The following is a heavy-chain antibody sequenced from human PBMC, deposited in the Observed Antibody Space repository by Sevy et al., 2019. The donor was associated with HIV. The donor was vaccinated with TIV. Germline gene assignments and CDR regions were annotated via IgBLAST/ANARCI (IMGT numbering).Heavy chain of an antibody. V-gene: IGHV4-31*03. Sequence: SETLSLTCTVSGGSISSGGYYWSWIRQHPGKGLEWIGYIYYSGSTYYNPSLKSRVTISVDTSKNQFSLKLGSVTAADTAVYYCARVYWQQLANRPNWFDPWGQGTLVTVSS. D-gene: IGHD6-13*01. CDR2: IYYSGST. CDR1: GGSISSGGYY. CDR3: ARVYWQQLANRPNWFDP. J-gene: IGHJ5*02.